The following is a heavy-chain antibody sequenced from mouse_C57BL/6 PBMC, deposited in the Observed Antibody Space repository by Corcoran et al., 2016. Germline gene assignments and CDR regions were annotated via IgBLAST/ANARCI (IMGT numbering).Heavy chain of an antibody. V-gene: IGHV1-76*01. J-gene: IGHJ2*01. CDR2: IYPGSGNT. Sequence: QVQLKQSGAELVRPGASVKLSCKASGYTFTDYYINWVKQRPGQGLGWIARIYPGSGNTYYNEKFKGKATLTAEKSSSTAYMQLSSLTSEDSAVYFCARGTGTDYFDYWGQGTTLTVSS. CDR1: GYTFTDYY. D-gene: IGHD4-1*01. CDR3: ARGTGTDYFDY.